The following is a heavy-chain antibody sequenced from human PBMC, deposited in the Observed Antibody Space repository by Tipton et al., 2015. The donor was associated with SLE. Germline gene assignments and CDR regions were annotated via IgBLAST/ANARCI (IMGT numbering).Heavy chain of an antibody. CDR3: AREERGIQLWSFDY. CDR1: GGSISSGSYY. D-gene: IGHD5-18*01. J-gene: IGHJ4*02. Sequence: TLSLTCTVSGGSISSGSYYWSWIRQPAGKGLEWIGRTYTSGSTNYNPSLKSRVTISVDTSKNQFSLKLSSVTAADTAVYYCAREERGIQLWSFDYWGQGTLVTVSS. V-gene: IGHV4-61*02. CDR2: TYTSGST.